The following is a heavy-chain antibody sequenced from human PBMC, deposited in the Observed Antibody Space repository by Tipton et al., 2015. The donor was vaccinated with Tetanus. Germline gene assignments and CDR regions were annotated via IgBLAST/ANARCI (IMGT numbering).Heavy chain of an antibody. CDR3: ARYGRLPKTDPFDT. J-gene: IGHJ3*02. Sequence: TLSLTCAVSGDSLNSGHYWTWIRQAPGKGLEWIAYIYHTGSTTYNPSLQSRVTISVDTSKNQFSLRLNSVTSADTAVYFCARYGRLPKTDPFDTWGQGTMVTVSS. CDR2: IYHTGST. V-gene: IGHV4-59*11. D-gene: IGHD1-26*01. CDR1: GDSLNSGHY.